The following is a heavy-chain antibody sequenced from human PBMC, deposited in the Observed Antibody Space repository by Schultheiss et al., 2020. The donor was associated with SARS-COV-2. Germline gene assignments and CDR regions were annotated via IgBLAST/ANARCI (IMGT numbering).Heavy chain of an antibody. CDR3: AACHYYDIDTYYCPYGMDV. D-gene: IGHD3-22*01. V-gene: IGHV3-74*01. CDR1: GFTFSSYW. Sequence: GGSLRLSCAASGFTFSSYWMHWVRQAPGKGLVWVSRVNSDGSSTRYADTVKGRFTISRDISKNTLYLQMNSLRAEDTAVYYCAACHYYDIDTYYCPYGMDVWGQGTTVTVSS. CDR2: VNSDGSST. J-gene: IGHJ6*02.